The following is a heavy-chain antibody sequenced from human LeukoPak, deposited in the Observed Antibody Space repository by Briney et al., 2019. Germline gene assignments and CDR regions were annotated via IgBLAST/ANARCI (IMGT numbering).Heavy chain of an antibody. V-gene: IGHV3-49*04. CDR2: IRRKGYGGTT. D-gene: IGHD3-10*01. CDR1: GFTFGDYA. Sequence: GGSLRLSCTASGFTFGDYAMTWVRQAPGKGLEWVGFIRRKGYGGTTEYAASVKGRFTISRDDSKNTAYLQMDSLKTEDTAVYYCTGNYYGSGSYADFDYWGQGTLVTVSS. CDR3: TGNYYGSGSYADFDY. J-gene: IGHJ4*02.